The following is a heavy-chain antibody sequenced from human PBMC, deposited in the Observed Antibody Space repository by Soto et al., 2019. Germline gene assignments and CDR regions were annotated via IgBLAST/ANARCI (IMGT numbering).Heavy chain of an antibody. D-gene: IGHD5-12*01. CDR3: ARPVEMATISRSYLFY. V-gene: IGHV1-69*13. CDR2: IIPIFGTA. J-gene: IGHJ4*02. Sequence: ASVKVSCKASGGTFSSYAINWVRQAPGQGLEWMGGIIPIFGTANYAQKFQGRVTITADESTSTAYMELSSLRSEDTAVYYCARPVEMATISRSYLFYWGQGTSVTVSS. CDR1: GGTFSSYA.